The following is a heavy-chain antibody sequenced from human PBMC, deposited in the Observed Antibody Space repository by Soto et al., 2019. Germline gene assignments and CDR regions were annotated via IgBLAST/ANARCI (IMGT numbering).Heavy chain of an antibody. V-gene: IGHV3-15*01. Sequence: EVQLVESGGGLVKPGGALRLSCAASGFTFSNAWMSWVRQAPGKGLEWVGRIKSKTAGGTTDYAAPVKGRFTISRDDSKNTLYLQMNSLKTEDTAVYYCTTDPFIVVVPAAISYYGMDVWGQGTTVTVSS. J-gene: IGHJ6*02. CDR3: TTDPFIVVVPAAISYYGMDV. D-gene: IGHD2-2*02. CDR1: GFTFSNAW. CDR2: IKSKTAGGTT.